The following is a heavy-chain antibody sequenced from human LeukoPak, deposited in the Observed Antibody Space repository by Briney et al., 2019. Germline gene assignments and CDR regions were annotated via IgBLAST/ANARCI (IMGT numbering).Heavy chain of an antibody. CDR3: ARGRHDSSGYYVSYDAFDI. Sequence: GGSLRLSCAASGFTFSAYDMNWVRQAPGKGLEWISYISRSSSPIYYADSVKGRFTISRDNAKNSLYLQMDSLRAEDTAVYYCARGRHDSSGYYVSYDAFDIWGQGTMVTVSS. J-gene: IGHJ3*02. CDR1: GFTFSAYD. V-gene: IGHV3-48*01. CDR2: ISRSSSPI. D-gene: IGHD3-22*01.